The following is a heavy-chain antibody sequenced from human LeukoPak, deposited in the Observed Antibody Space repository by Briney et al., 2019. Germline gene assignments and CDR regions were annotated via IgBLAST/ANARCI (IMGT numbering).Heavy chain of an antibody. CDR2: IYNSGST. D-gene: IGHD2-2*01. V-gene: IGHV4-39*01. J-gene: IGHJ5*02. CDR1: GVSVSSGTYY. CDR3: ARRWVSVVVPAAMGGYHWFDP. Sequence: SETLSLTCTVSGVSVSSGTYYWGWIRQPPGKGLEWIGSIYNSGSTYYNPSLKSRVTISVDTSKNQFSLKLSSVTAADTAVYYCARRWVSVVVPAAMGGYHWFDPWGQGTLVTVSS.